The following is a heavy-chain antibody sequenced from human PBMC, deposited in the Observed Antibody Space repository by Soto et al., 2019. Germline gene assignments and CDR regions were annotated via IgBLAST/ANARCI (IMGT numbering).Heavy chain of an antibody. CDR1: GYTFTTYY. CDR3: ASGNGYNEGGDELDY. D-gene: IGHD2-2*02. CDR2: INPSGGGT. Sequence: QVQLVQSGAEVKKPGASVKVSCKASGYTFTTYYMHWVRQAPGQGLEWMGVINPSGGGTNYAQKFQGRVTRTRDTSTSTVYMALSSLRSEDTAVYYCASGNGYNEGGDELDYWGQGTLVTVSS. J-gene: IGHJ4*02. V-gene: IGHV1-46*01.